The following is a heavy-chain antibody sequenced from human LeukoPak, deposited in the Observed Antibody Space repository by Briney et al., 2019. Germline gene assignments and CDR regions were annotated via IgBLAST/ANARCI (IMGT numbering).Heavy chain of an antibody. CDR1: GFTFSDYY. CDR2: ISSSSSYK. J-gene: IGHJ6*04. V-gene: IGHV3-11*06. D-gene: IGHD3-9*01. CDR3: ARDFPNYDILTGYSYYYYGMDV. Sequence: GGSLRLSCAASGFTFSDYYMCWSRQAPGKGLEWVSYISSSSSYKNYADSVKGRFTISRDNAKNSLYLQMNSLRAEDTAVYYCARDFPNYDILTGYSYYYYGMDVWGKGTTVTVSS.